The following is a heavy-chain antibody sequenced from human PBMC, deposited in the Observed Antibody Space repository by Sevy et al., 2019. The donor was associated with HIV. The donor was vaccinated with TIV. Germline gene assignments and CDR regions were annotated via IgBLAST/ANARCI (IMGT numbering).Heavy chain of an antibody. CDR2: ISSNGGST. V-gene: IGHV3-64D*06. Sequence: GGSLRLSCSASAFTFSSYAMHWVRQAPGKGLEYVSAISSNGGSTYYADSVKGRFTISRDNSKNTLYLQMSSLRAEDTAVYYCVRTYCSSTSCYYYYYGMDVWGQGTTVTVSS. J-gene: IGHJ6*02. CDR1: AFTFSSYA. CDR3: VRTYCSSTSCYYYYYGMDV. D-gene: IGHD2-2*01.